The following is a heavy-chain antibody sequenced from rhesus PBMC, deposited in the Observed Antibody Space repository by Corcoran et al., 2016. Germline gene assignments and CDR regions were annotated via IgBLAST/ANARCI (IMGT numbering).Heavy chain of an antibody. J-gene: IGHJ4*01. Sequence: QVQLQESGPGLVKPSETLSLTCAVSGYSISSGYYWGWIRQPPGKGLEYIGYISGRSGSTYYNPSLKSRFTISKYTSKNQFSLTLSYVTAADTAVYYCARRYSSWSTAYFDYWGQGVLVTVSS. CDR2: ISGRSGST. CDR1: GYSISSGYY. CDR3: ARRYSSWSTAYFDY. D-gene: IGHD6-13*01. V-gene: IGHV4-99*01.